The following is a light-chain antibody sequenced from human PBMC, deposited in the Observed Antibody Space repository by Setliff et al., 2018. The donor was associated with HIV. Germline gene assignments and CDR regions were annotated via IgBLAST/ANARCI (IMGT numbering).Light chain of an antibody. CDR3: QQSYSTPPT. CDR2: GAS. V-gene: IGKV1-39*01. J-gene: IGKJ1*01. CDR1: QSISNY. Sequence: DIQMTQSPSSLSASVGDRVTITCRASQSISNYLNWYQKKPGKAPKLLIFGASSLESGVSSKFSGSGSGTDFTLTISSLQLEDFASYYCQQSYSTPPTFGQGTKVDIK.